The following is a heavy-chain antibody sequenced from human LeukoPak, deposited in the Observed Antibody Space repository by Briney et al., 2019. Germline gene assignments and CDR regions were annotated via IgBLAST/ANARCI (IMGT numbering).Heavy chain of an antibody. CDR1: GFTFSSYW. CDR2: IKQDGSEK. D-gene: IGHD3-10*01. J-gene: IGHJ3*02. V-gene: IGHV3-7*01. Sequence: PGGSLSLSCAASGFTFSSYWMSWVRQAPGKGLEWVANIKQDGSEKYYVDSVKGRFTISRDNAKNSLYLQMNSLRAEDTAVYYCANLGVTMVRGVNYDAFDIWGQGTMVTVSS. CDR3: ANLGVTMVRGVNYDAFDI.